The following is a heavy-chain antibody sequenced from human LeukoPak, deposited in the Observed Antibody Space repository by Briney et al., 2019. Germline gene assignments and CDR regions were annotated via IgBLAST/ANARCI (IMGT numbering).Heavy chain of an antibody. J-gene: IGHJ6*02. D-gene: IGHD3-10*01. CDR2: IYYSGST. CDR3: ARLYYGSGYDMDV. V-gene: IGHV4-39*07. Sequence: PSETLSLTCTVSGGSISSSSYYWGWIRQPPGKGLEWIGSIYYSGSTYYNPSLKSRVTISVDTSKNQFSLKLSSVTAADTAVYYCARLYYGSGYDMDVWGQGTTVTVSS. CDR1: GGSISSSSYY.